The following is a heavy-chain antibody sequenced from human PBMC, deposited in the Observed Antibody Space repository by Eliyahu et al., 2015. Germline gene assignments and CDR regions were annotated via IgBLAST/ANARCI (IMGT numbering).Heavy chain of an antibody. D-gene: IGHD4-17*01. CDR2: ILPVFFSSS. CDR3: ARGLSYDDYVRLDQ. J-gene: IGHJ4*02. CDR1: GGNFXTYT. Sequence: QVQLVQSGPEXKKPXSSVKVSCKTSGGNFXTYTXNWVRXAPGQGLEWMGGILPVFFSSSNYPQKFQGRVMITADESTNTVYMELSGLRSEDTAVYYCARGLSYDDYVRLDQWGQGTLVTVSS. V-gene: IGHV1-69*01.